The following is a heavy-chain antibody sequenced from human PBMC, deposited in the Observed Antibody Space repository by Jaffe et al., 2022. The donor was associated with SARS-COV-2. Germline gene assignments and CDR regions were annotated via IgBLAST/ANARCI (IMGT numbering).Heavy chain of an antibody. V-gene: IGHV3-21*01. D-gene: IGHD5-18*01. CDR2: ISSSSSYI. CDR1: GFTFSSYS. J-gene: IGHJ4*02. CDR3: ARKTAMVMYDY. Sequence: EVQLVESGGGLVKPGGSLRLSCAASGFTFSSYSMNWVRQAPGKGLEWVSSISSSSSYIYYADSVKGRFTISRDNAKNSLYLQMNSLRAEDTAVYYCARKTAMVMYDYWGQGTLVTVSS.